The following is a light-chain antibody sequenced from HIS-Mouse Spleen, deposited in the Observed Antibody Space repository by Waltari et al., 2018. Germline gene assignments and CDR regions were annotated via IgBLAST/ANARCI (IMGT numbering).Light chain of an antibody. J-gene: IGLJ3*02. CDR1: SSDVGSYHL. CDR3: CSYAGSSTWV. CDR2: EGS. Sequence: QSALTQPASGSGSPGQSITISCTGTSSDVGSYHLVPRYQQHPGKAPKLLIYEGSKRPSGVSNRFSGSKSGNTASLTISGLQAEDEADYYCCSYAGSSTWVFGGGTKLTVL. V-gene: IGLV2-23*01.